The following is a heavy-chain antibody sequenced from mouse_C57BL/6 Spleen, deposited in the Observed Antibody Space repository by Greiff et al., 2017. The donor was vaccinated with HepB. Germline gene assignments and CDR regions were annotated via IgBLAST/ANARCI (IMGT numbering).Heavy chain of an antibody. J-gene: IGHJ1*03. CDR1: GYTFTDYE. D-gene: IGHD1-1*02. CDR2: IDPETGGT. Sequence: VKLMESGAELVRPGASVTLSCKASGYTFTDYEMHWVKQTPVHGLEWIGAIDPETGGTAYNQKFKGKAILTADKSSSTAYMELRSLTSEDSAVYYCTREVATRYFDVWGTGTTVTVSS. V-gene: IGHV1-15*01. CDR3: TREVATRYFDV.